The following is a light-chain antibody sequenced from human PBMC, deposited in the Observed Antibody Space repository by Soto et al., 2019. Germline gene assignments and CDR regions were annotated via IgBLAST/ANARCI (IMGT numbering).Light chain of an antibody. J-gene: IGKJ1*01. CDR1: QSIRKN. CDR3: QQYGSSPWT. Sequence: ELVLSQSPATLSVSPGERATLSCRASQSIRKNLAWYQQKPGQAPRLLIYGASSRATGIPDRFSGSGSGTDFTLTISRLEPEDFAVYHCQQYGSSPWTFGQGTKVDIK. CDR2: GAS. V-gene: IGKV3-20*01.